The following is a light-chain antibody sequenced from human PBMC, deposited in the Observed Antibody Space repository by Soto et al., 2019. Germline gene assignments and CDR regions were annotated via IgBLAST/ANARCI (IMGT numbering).Light chain of an antibody. Sequence: SYELTQAPSVSVSPGQTASITCSANKLGGKYVCWYQRKPGRSLVVVIYQDVKRPSGIPERFSGSNSGNTATLTISGTQAMDEADYYCQAWDSSTAVFGGGTKLTVL. CDR3: QAWDSSTAV. J-gene: IGLJ2*01. CDR1: KLGGKY. V-gene: IGLV3-1*01. CDR2: QDV.